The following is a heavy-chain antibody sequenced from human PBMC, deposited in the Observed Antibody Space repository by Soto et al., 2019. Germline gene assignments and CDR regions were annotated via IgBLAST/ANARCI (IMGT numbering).Heavy chain of an antibody. CDR1: GYSFTSYW. Sequence: PGESLKISCKGSGYSFTSYWIGWVRQMPGKGLEWMGIIYPGDSDTRYSPSFQGQVTISADKSISTAYLQWSSLKASDTAMYYCARQGCSGGSGDSGNYYYYSMDVWGKGTTVTVSS. V-gene: IGHV5-51*01. CDR2: IYPGDSDT. J-gene: IGHJ6*03. D-gene: IGHD2-15*01. CDR3: ARQGCSGGSGDSGNYYYYSMDV.